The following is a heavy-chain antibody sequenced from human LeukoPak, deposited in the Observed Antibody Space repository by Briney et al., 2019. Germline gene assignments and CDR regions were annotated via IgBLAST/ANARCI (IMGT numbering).Heavy chain of an antibody. CDR1: GGSFSGYY. CDR2: INHGGINHSGRT. CDR3: ARQNYGAAPLRY. Sequence: PSETLSLTCAVYGGSFSGYYWSWIRQPPGKGLEWIGEINHGGINHSGRTNYNPSLKSRVTISVDTSKNQFSLKLSSVTAADTAVYYCARQNYGAAPLRYWGQGTLVTVSS. D-gene: IGHD4/OR15-4a*01. J-gene: IGHJ4*02. V-gene: IGHV4-34*01.